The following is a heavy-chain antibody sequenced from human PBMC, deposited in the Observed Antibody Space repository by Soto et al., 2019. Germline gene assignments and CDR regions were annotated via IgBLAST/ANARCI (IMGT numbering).Heavy chain of an antibody. J-gene: IGHJ5*02. V-gene: IGHV4-59*01. CDR2: IYYSGST. D-gene: IGHD6-13*01. Sequence: SETLSLTCTVSGGSISSYYWSWIRQPPGKGLEWIGYIYYSGSTNYNPSLKSRVTISVDTSKNQFSLKLSSVTAADTAVYYCARDAGIAAAGINWFDPWGQGTLVTVSS. CDR3: ARDAGIAAAGINWFDP. CDR1: GGSISSYY.